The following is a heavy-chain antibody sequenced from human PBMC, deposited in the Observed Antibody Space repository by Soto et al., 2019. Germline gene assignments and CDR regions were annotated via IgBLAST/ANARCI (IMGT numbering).Heavy chain of an antibody. CDR2: ISAYNGNT. V-gene: IGHV1-18*01. Sequence: GASVKVSCKASGYTFTSYGISWVRQAPGQGLEWMGWISAYNGNTNYAQKLQGRVTMTTDTSTSTAYMELRSLRSDDTAVYYCAVLPYYDFWSGTSDAFDIWGQGXMVTVSS. J-gene: IGHJ3*02. CDR1: GYTFTSYG. CDR3: AVLPYYDFWSGTSDAFDI. D-gene: IGHD3-3*01.